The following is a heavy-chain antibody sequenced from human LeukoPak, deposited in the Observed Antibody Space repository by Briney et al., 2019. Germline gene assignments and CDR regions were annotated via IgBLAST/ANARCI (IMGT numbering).Heavy chain of an antibody. V-gene: IGHV1-18*01. CDR2: ISAYNGNT. D-gene: IGHD4-23*01. Sequence: AAVKVSCKASGYTFTSYGISWVRQAPGQGIEWMGWISAYNGNTNYAQKFQGRVTMTTDTSTSTAYMELRSLRSDDTAVYYCARDLRLYGGNSQKVRLDYWGQGTLVTVTS. J-gene: IGHJ4*02. CDR3: ARDLRLYGGNSQKVRLDY. CDR1: GYTFTSYG.